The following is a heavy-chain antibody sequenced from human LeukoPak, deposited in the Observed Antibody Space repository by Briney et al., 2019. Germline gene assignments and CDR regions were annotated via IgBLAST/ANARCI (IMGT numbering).Heavy chain of an antibody. J-gene: IGHJ4*02. CDR3: ARDVDYDLLC. Sequence: GASVKVSCKASGGTFSSYAISWVRQAPGQGLEWMGGIVPIFGTANYAQKFQGRVTITADESTSTAYMELSSLRSEDTAVYYCARDVDYDLLCWGQGTLVTVSS. D-gene: IGHD4/OR15-4a*01. V-gene: IGHV1-69*01. CDR1: GGTFSSYA. CDR2: IVPIFGTA.